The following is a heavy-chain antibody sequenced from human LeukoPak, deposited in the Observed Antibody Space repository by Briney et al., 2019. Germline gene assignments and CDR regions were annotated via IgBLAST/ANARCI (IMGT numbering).Heavy chain of an antibody. V-gene: IGHV1-46*01. J-gene: IGHJ4*02. CDR2: INPSGGST. Sequence: ASVKVSCKASGYTFTSYYMHWVRQAPGQGLEWMGIINPSGGSTSYAQKFQGRVTMTRDMSTSTVYMELRSLRYDDTAVYYCARRSGYGVAPFDYWGQGTLVTVSS. D-gene: IGHD5-12*01. CDR3: ARRSGYGVAPFDY. CDR1: GYTFTSYY.